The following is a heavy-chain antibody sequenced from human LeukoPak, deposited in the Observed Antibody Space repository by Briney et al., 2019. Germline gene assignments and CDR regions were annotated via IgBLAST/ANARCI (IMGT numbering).Heavy chain of an antibody. CDR2: IYPGDSDT. CDR3: ARRTYCSSTSCHHDAFDI. CDR1: GYSFTSYW. J-gene: IGHJ3*02. V-gene: IGHV5-51*01. Sequence: GESLKISCKGSGYSFTSYWIGWVRQMPGKGLEWMGIIYPGDSDTRYSPSFQGQVTISADKSISTAYLQWSSLKASDTAMYYCARRTYCSSTSCHHDAFDIWGQGTMVTVSS. D-gene: IGHD2-2*01.